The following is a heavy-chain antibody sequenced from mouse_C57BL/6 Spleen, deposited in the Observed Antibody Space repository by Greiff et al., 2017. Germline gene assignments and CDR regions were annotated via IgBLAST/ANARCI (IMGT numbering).Heavy chain of an antibody. CDR3: TRRYYYGSSYYVMDY. CDR2: IDPETGGT. Sequence: QVQLQQSGAELVRPGASVTLSCKASGYTFTDYEMHWVKQTPVHGLEWIGAIDPETGGTAYNQKFKGKAILTADKSSSTAYMELRSLTSEDSAVYYCTRRYYYGSSYYVMDYWGQGTSVTVSS. CDR1: GYTFTDYE. D-gene: IGHD1-1*01. V-gene: IGHV1-15*01. J-gene: IGHJ4*01.